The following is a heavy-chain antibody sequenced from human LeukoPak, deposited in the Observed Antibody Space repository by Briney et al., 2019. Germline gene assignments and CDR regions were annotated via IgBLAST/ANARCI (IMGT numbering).Heavy chain of an antibody. V-gene: IGHV4-61*02. CDR1: GGSISSGSYY. Sequence: PSETLSLTCTVSGGSISSGSYYWSWIRQPAGQGLEWIGRIYTSGSTNYNPSLKSRVTISVDTSKNQFSLKLSSVTAADTAVYYCARDQYDILTGYSDAFDIWGQGTMVTVSS. D-gene: IGHD3-9*01. CDR3: ARDQYDILTGYSDAFDI. J-gene: IGHJ3*02. CDR2: IYTSGST.